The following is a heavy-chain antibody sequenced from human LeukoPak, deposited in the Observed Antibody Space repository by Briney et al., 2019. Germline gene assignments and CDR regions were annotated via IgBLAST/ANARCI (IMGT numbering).Heavy chain of an antibody. Sequence: ASVKVSCKASGYTFTGYYMHWVRQAPGQGLEWMGWINPNSGGTNYAQKFQGRVTMTRDTSISTAYMGLSRLRSDDTAVYYCARDRLGYGSGNYYMDVWGKGTTVTVSS. J-gene: IGHJ6*03. D-gene: IGHD3-10*01. CDR2: INPNSGGT. CDR3: ARDRLGYGSGNYYMDV. V-gene: IGHV1-2*02. CDR1: GYTFTGYY.